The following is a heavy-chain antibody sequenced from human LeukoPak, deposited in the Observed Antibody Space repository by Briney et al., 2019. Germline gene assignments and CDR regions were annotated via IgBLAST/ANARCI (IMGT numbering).Heavy chain of an antibody. J-gene: IGHJ3*02. CDR3: AKAPHDYGDYLAAFDI. CDR2: IIGSGGST. V-gene: IGHV3-23*01. D-gene: IGHD4-17*01. Sequence: GGSLRLSCAASGFTFSSYAMSWVRQAPGKGLEWVSAIIGSGGSTYYADSVKGRFTISRDNSKNTLYLQMNSLRAEDTAVYYCAKAPHDYGDYLAAFDIWGQGTMVTVSS. CDR1: GFTFSSYA.